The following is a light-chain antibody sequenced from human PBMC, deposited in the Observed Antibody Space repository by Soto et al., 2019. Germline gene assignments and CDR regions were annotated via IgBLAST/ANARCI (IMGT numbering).Light chain of an antibody. Sequence: QSALTQPASVSGSPGQSITISGTGSSSDVCAYNYVSWYQQHPGQAPKLMVYDVSNRPSGVSNRFSGSKSGNTASLTISGLQAEDEGDYYCCSYTSSTTLPYVFGTGTKLTVL. J-gene: IGLJ1*01. CDR3: CSYTSSTTLPYV. CDR1: SSDVCAYNY. CDR2: DVS. V-gene: IGLV2-14*03.